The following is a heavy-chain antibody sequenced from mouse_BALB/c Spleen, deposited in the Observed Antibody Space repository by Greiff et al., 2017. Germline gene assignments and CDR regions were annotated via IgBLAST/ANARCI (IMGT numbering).Heavy chain of an antibody. V-gene: IGHV5-2*01. CDR3: ERINGARAMDY. CDR2: INSDGGST. J-gene: IGHJ4*01. CDR1: EYDFPSHD. Sequence: EVQLVESGGGLVQPGESLKLSCESTEYDFPSHDMPWVRKTPEKRLELVAAINSDGGSTYYPDNMERRYIIARDNTKKTLYLQMSSLRSEDTAVYYCERINGARAMDYWGQGTSVTVSS.